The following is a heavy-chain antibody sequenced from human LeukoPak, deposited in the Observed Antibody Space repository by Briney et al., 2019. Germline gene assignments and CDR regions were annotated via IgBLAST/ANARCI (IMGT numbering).Heavy chain of an antibody. Sequence: SVKVSCKASGGTFSSYAISWVRQASGQGLEWMGGIIPIFGTANYAQKFQGRVTITADESTSTAYMELSSLRSEDTAVYYCARARYCSGGSCYWFDPWGQGTLVTVSS. CDR3: ARARYCSGGSCYWFDP. CDR1: GGTFSSYA. V-gene: IGHV1-69*13. D-gene: IGHD2-15*01. J-gene: IGHJ5*02. CDR2: IIPIFGTA.